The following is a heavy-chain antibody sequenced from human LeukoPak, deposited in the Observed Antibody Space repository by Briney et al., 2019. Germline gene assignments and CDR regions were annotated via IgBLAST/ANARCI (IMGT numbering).Heavy chain of an antibody. V-gene: IGHV3-7*04. CDR3: ARAYGDYPHLFDY. CDR1: GFTFSSYW. J-gene: IGHJ4*02. D-gene: IGHD4-17*01. CDR2: IKQDGSEK. Sequence: GGSLRLSCAASGFTFSSYWMSWVRQAPGKGLEWVANIKQDGSEKYYVDSVKGRFTISRDNAKNSLYLQMNGLRAEDTAVYYCARAYGDYPHLFDYWGQGTLVTVSS.